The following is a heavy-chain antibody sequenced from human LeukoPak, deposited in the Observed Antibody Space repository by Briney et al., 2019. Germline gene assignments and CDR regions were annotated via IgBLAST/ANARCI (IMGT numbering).Heavy chain of an antibody. CDR3: ARNDYGDYKFDY. V-gene: IGHV4-4*07. CDR2: IYSTGST. J-gene: IGHJ4*02. D-gene: IGHD4-17*01. CDR1: GGSISSYY. Sequence: SETLSLTCTVSGGSISSYYWSWIRQPAGEGLEWIGHIYSTGSTNYNPSLKSRVTLSVDRSKNQFSLRLNSVTAADTAVYYCARNDYGDYKFDYWGQGTLVTVSS.